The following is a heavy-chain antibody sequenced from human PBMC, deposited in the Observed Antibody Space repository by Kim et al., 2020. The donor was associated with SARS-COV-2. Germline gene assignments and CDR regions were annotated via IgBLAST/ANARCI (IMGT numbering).Heavy chain of an antibody. D-gene: IGHD1-26*01. CDR2: IYSGGST. CDR3: ASSPELRVGATVAFHRPFDY. V-gene: IGHV3-53*01. J-gene: IGHJ4*02. CDR1: GFTVSSNY. Sequence: GGSLRLSCAASGFTVSSNYMSWVRQAPGKGLEWVSVIYSGGSTYYADSVKGRFTISRDNSKNTLYLQMNSLRAEDTAVYYCASSPELRVGATVAFHRPFDYWGQGTLVTVSS.